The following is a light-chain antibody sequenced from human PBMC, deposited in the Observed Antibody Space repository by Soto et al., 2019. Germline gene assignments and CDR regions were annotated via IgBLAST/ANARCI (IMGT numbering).Light chain of an antibody. CDR3: QQYHNSPPT. V-gene: IGKV3-20*01. Sequence: EIVLTQSPGTLSLSPGERATLSCRASQSVSSSYLGWYQQKPGQAPRLLIYGASSRATGIPDRFSGGGSGTDFTLTISRLEPEDFAVYYCQQYHNSPPTFGQGTKVEIK. CDR1: QSVSSSY. CDR2: GAS. J-gene: IGKJ1*01.